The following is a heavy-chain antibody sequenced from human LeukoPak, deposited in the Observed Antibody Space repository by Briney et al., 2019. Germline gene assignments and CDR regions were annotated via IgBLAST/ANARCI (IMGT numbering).Heavy chain of an antibody. CDR3: ARDIRQFGFGGVMAFDI. J-gene: IGHJ3*02. V-gene: IGHV1-69*06. CDR1: GGTFSSYA. Sequence: ASVKVSCKASGGTFSSYAISWVRQAPGQGLEWMGGIIPIFGTANYAQKFQGRVTITADKSTSTAYMELSSLRSEDTAVYCCARDIRQFGFGGVMAFDIWGQGTMVTVSS. CDR2: IIPIFGTA. D-gene: IGHD3-16*01.